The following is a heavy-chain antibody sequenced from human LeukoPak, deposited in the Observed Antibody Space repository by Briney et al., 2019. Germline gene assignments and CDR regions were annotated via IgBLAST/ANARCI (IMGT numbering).Heavy chain of an antibody. J-gene: IGHJ3*02. V-gene: IGHV3-30*18. CDR3: AKLTVTVGATRNAFDI. CDR2: ISYDGSNK. D-gene: IGHD1-26*01. CDR1: GFTFSSYG. Sequence: GGSLRLSCAASGFTFSSYGMHWVRQAPGKGLEWVAVISYDGSNKYYADSVKGRFTISRDNSKNTLYLQMNSLRAEDTAVYYCAKLTVTVGATRNAFDIWGQGTMVTVSS.